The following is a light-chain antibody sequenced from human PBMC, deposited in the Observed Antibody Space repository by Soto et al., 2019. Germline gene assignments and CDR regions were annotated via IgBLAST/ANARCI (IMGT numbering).Light chain of an antibody. V-gene: IGLV1-40*01. CDR3: QSYDTRLGAEL. J-gene: IGLJ3*02. CDR2: GNT. CDR1: SSNFGARYD. Sequence: QAVVTQPPSVSGAPGQRVTLSCTGSSSNFGARYDVHWYQHIPGKAPKLIIFGNTNRPSGVPDRFSGSRSGTSASLVIAGLQPEDEAHYYCQSYDTRLGAELFGRGTQLTVL.